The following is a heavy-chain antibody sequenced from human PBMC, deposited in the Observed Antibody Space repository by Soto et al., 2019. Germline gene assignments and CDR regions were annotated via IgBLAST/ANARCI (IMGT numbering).Heavy chain of an antibody. Sequence: QVQLVQSGAEVKKPGASVKVSCKASGYTFTGYYMHWVRQAPGQGLERMGWINPNSGGTNYAQKFQGWVTMTRDTSISTAYMELSRLRSDDTAVYYCAREYKYYDFWSGYYPVVVYGMDVWGQGTTVTVSS. V-gene: IGHV1-2*04. D-gene: IGHD3-3*01. CDR2: INPNSGGT. CDR1: GYTFTGYY. CDR3: AREYKYYDFWSGYYPVVVYGMDV. J-gene: IGHJ6*02.